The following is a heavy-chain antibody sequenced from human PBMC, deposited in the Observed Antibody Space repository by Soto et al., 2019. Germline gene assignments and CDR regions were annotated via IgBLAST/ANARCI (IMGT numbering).Heavy chain of an antibody. CDR2: IYYSGST. Sequence: QVQLQESGPGLVKPSETLSLTCTVSGGSISSYYWSWIRQPPGKGLEWIGYIYYSGSTNYNPSLKSRVTISVDTSKNQFSLKLSSVTAADTAVYYCARVQGVLMVYATGGANWFDPWGQGTLVTVSS. J-gene: IGHJ5*02. D-gene: IGHD2-8*01. V-gene: IGHV4-59*01. CDR3: ARVQGVLMVYATGGANWFDP. CDR1: GGSISSYY.